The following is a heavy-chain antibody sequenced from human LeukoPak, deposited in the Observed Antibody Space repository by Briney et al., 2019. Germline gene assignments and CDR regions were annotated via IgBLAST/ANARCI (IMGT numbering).Heavy chain of an antibody. D-gene: IGHD2-15*01. Sequence: GASLKISCKGSGYSFTSYWIGWVRPLPGKGLEWMGIIYPGDSDTRYSPSFQGRVTISADKSISTAYLQWSSLKASDTAMYYCARPAGYCSGGSCYVDYWGQGTLVTVSS. CDR3: ARPAGYCSGGSCYVDY. V-gene: IGHV5-51*01. J-gene: IGHJ4*02. CDR1: GYSFTSYW. CDR2: IYPGDSDT.